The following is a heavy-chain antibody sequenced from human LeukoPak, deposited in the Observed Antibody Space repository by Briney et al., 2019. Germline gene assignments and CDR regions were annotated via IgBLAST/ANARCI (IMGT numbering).Heavy chain of an antibody. D-gene: IGHD3-10*01. CDR1: GFTFYDYA. J-gene: IGHJ4*02. CDR3: AKSPYGSGSRPFDY. Sequence: GGSLRLSCAASGFTFYDYAMHWVRQGPGKGLEWVSGISWNSGSIGYADSAKGRFTISRDNAKNSLYLQMNSLRAEDTAVYYCAKSPYGSGSRPFDYWGQGTLVTVSS. CDR2: ISWNSGSI. V-gene: IGHV3-9*01.